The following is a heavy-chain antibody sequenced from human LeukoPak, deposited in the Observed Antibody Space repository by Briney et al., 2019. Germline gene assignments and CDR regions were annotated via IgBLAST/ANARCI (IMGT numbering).Heavy chain of an antibody. CDR1: GFTFYDYT. J-gene: IGHJ4*02. CDR2: ISWDGGST. D-gene: IGHD1-26*01. CDR3: AKGHIVGAITEFDY. V-gene: IGHV3-43*01. Sequence: GGSLTLSCAASGFTFYDYTMHWLRQTPGKGLVCFSLISWDGGSTYYADSVKGRFTISRDNSKNSLYLQMNSLRTEDTALYYCAKGHIVGAITEFDYWGQGTLVTVSS.